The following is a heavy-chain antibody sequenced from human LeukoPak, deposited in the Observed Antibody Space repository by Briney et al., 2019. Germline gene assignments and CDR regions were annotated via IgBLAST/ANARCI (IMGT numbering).Heavy chain of an antibody. CDR1: GFTFSSYA. V-gene: IGHV3-21*01. CDR2: ISSSSSYI. D-gene: IGHD6-6*01. J-gene: IGHJ4*02. Sequence: GRSLRLSCAASGFTFSSYAMHWVRQAPGKGLEWVSSISSSSSYIYYADSVKGRFTSSRGSAKNSLYLQMNSLRAEDTAVYYCAREPSAPDSSSSNAKSDYWGQGTLVTVSS. CDR3: AREPSAPDSSSSNAKSDY.